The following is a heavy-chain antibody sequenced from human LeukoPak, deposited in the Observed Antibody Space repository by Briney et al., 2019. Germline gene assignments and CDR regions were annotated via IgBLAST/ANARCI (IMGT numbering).Heavy chain of an antibody. V-gene: IGHV3-74*01. J-gene: IGHJ4*02. Sequence: GGSLRLSCAASGFTFSNYWMHWVRQAPGKGLEWVSRINSDETSTNYADSVKGRFTISRDNAKNTLYLQMNSLRAEDTAVHYCASRRSTSFDYWGQGTLVTVSS. D-gene: IGHD5/OR15-5a*01. CDR2: INSDETST. CDR3: ASRRSTSFDY. CDR1: GFTFSNYW.